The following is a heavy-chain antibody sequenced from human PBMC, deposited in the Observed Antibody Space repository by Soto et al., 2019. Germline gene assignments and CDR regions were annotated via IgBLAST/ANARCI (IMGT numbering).Heavy chain of an antibody. CDR3: ASFLTRGYYYYYGMDV. CDR1: GYTLTELS. Sequence: ASVKVSCKVSGYTLTELSIHWVRQAPGKGLEWMGGFDPEDGETIYAQKFQGRVTMTEDTSTDTAYMELSSLRSEDTAVYYCASFLTRGYYYYYGMDVWGQGTTVTVSS. CDR2: FDPEDGET. D-gene: IGHD3-9*01. J-gene: IGHJ6*02. V-gene: IGHV1-24*01.